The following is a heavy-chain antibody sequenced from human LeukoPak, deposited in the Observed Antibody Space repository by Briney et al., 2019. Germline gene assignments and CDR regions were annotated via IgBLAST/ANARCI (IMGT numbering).Heavy chain of an antibody. CDR1: GFTFDDYA. V-gene: IGHV3-9*01. J-gene: IGHJ6*02. CDR2: ISWNSGSI. Sequence: SLRLSCAASGFTFDDYAMRWVRQAPGKGLEWVSGISWNSGSIVYADSVKGRFTICRENAKNSLYLQMNSLRAEDAALYYCAKGGGVGNYYYYGMDVWGQGTTVTVSS. CDR3: AKGGGVGNYYYYGMDV. D-gene: IGHD2-8*01.